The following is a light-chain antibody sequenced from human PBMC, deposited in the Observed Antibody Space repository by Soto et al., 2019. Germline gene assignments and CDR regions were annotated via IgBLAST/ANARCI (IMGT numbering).Light chain of an antibody. CDR2: PAS. J-gene: IGKJ2*01. Sequence: DIQMTQSPSSLSASVGDRVTITCRASQSIYSSLNWYHQKPVKAPKLLIYPASMLQSGVPSMFSGSGSGTDFNLSSSSLQPEDFATYYCQQSYSAPYTGGQGAQME. CDR3: QQSYSAPYT. V-gene: IGKV1-39*01. CDR1: QSIYSS.